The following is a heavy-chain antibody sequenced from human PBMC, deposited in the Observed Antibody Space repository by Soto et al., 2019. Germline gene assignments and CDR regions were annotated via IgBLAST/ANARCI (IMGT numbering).Heavy chain of an antibody. CDR3: ARRGLGFGELPTVTFDP. D-gene: IGHD3-10*01. J-gene: IGHJ5*02. Sequence: SETLSLTCTVSGGSISSSSYYWGWIRQPPGKGLEWIGSIYYSGSTYYNPSLKSRVTISVDTSKNQFSLKLSSVTAADTAVYYCARRGLGFGELPTVTFDPWGQGTLVTVSS. CDR1: GGSISSSSYY. CDR2: IYYSGST. V-gene: IGHV4-39*01.